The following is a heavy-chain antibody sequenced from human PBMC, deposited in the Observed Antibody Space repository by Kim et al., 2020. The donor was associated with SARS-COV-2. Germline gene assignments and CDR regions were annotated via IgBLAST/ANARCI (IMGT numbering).Heavy chain of an antibody. J-gene: IGHJ3*02. CDR3: ARDRQQWRDAFDI. Sequence: AQKFQGRVTMTRDTSISTAYMELSRLRSDDTAVYYCARDRQQWRDAFDIWGQGTMVTVSS. V-gene: IGHV1-2*02. D-gene: IGHD6-19*01.